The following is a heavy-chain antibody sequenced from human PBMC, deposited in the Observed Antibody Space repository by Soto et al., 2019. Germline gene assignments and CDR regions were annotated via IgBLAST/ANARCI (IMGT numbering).Heavy chain of an antibody. J-gene: IGHJ4*02. CDR2: MSADGGNK. V-gene: IGHV3-30-3*01. CDR3: ARSTFDRNYWYFDN. Sequence: GGSLRLSCAASGFTFSHYAMHWVRQAPGQGLEWVAVMSADGGNKDYADSVKGRFTISRDNSKYTLYLQMNSLRLEDTAVYYCARSTFDRNYWYFDNWGQGTLVTVSS. CDR1: GFTFSHYA. D-gene: IGHD3-16*01.